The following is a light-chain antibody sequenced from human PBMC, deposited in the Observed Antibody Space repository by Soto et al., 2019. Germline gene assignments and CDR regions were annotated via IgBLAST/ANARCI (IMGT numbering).Light chain of an antibody. CDR1: QSVRNNY. V-gene: IGKV3-20*01. J-gene: IGKJ2*01. Sequence: EIVLTQSPGTLSLSPGERASLSCSASQSVRNNYLAWYQQKPGQPPRLLIFGSFNRATGIPDRFSGSGSGTDFTLTISRLEPEDFAVYFCQQYGGSPPYTFGQGTKVEIK. CDR3: QQYGGSPPYT. CDR2: GSF.